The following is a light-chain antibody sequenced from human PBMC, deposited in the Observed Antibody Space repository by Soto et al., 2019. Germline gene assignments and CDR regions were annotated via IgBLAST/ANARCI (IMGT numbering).Light chain of an antibody. CDR2: GAS. Sequence: KVITQSPAPLSVSPGYRSTLSCRASESVSSNLAWCQQKPGQAPRLLIYGASTRATGIPARFSGIGSGTVFALTISSLQSEDVAVYYCQQYVNWPPYNFGQGTKVDIK. CDR1: ESVSSN. V-gene: IGKV3-15*01. J-gene: IGKJ2*01. CDR3: QQYVNWPPYN.